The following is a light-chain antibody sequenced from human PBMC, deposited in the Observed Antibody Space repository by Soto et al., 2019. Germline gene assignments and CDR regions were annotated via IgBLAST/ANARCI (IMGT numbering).Light chain of an antibody. CDR1: SSDIGGSNY. J-gene: IGLJ3*02. CDR3: QVWDSSRDHWV. Sequence: QSALTQPPSASGSPGQSVTISCTGTSSDIGGSNYVSWYQQHPGKAPKIVTYEVSKRPSGVPDRFSGSKSGNTASLTVSGLQAEDEADYYCQVWDSSRDHWVFGGGIQLTVL. V-gene: IGLV2-8*01. CDR2: EVS.